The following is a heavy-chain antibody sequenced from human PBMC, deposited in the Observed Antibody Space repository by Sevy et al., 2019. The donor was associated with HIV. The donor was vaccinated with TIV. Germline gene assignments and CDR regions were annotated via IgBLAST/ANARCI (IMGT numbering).Heavy chain of an antibody. CDR3: ARDFPVGTISTFDY. D-gene: IGHD1-26*01. Sequence: GGSLRLSCAASGFTFSNYNMNWVRQAPGKGLEWVSSITGRSNYIYYADSLKGRFSASRDNAKNSLYLQMNSLRAEDTAVYYCARDFPVGTISTFDYWGQGTLVTVSS. V-gene: IGHV3-21*01. J-gene: IGHJ4*02. CDR2: ITGRSNYI. CDR1: GFTFSNYN.